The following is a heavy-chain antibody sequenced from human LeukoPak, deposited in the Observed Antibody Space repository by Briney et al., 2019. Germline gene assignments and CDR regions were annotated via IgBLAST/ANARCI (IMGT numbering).Heavy chain of an antibody. CDR3: ARTEKFYDSSGYYDY. CDR2: IYSGGST. Sequence: PGWSLRLSCAASGFTVSSNYMSWVRQAPGKGLEWVSVIYSGGSTYYADSVKGRFTISRDNSKNTLYFQMNSLRAEDTAVYYCARTEKFYDSSGYYDYWGQGTLVTVSS. D-gene: IGHD3-22*01. V-gene: IGHV3-53*01. J-gene: IGHJ4*02. CDR1: GFTVSSNY.